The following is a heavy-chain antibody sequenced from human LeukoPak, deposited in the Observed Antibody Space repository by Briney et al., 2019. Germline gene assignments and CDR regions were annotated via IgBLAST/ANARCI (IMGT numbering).Heavy chain of an antibody. D-gene: IGHD3-22*01. CDR2: ISGSGGST. CDR1: GFTFKSYG. J-gene: IGHJ4*02. V-gene: IGHV3-23*01. CDR3: AKGRPVTMIVVVIRDIDY. Sequence: PGGSLRLSCAASGFTFKSYGMSWVRQAPGKGLEWVSAISGSGGSTYYADSVKGRFTISRDNSKNTLYLQMNSLRAEDTAVYYCAKGRPVTMIVVVIRDIDYWGQGTLVTVSS.